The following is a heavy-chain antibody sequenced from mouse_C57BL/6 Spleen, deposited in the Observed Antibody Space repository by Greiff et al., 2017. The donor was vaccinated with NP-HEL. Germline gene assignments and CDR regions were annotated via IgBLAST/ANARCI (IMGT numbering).Heavy chain of an antibody. CDR3: ARGDYSNYIYYFDY. D-gene: IGHD2-5*01. V-gene: IGHV1-52*01. CDR2: IDPSDSET. CDR1: GYTFTSYW. J-gene: IGHJ2*01. Sequence: QVQLQQPGAELVRPGSSVKLSCKASGYTFTSYWMHWVKQRPIQGLEWIGNIDPSDSETHYNQKFKDKATLTVDKSSSTAHMQLSSLTSEDSAVYYCARGDYSNYIYYFDYWGQGTTLTVSS.